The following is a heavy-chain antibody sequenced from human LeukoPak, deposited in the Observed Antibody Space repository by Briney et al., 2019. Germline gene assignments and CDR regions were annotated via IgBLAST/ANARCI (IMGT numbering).Heavy chain of an antibody. J-gene: IGHJ3*02. CDR2: IYYSGST. Sequence: PSETLSLTCTVSGGSISSYYWSWIRQPPGKGLEWIGYIYYSGSTNYNPSLKSRVTISVDTSKNQFSLKLSSVTAADTAVYYCARVPKRFLEWSTDAFDIWGRGTMVSVSS. CDR1: GGSISSYY. CDR3: ARVPKRFLEWSTDAFDI. D-gene: IGHD3-3*01. V-gene: IGHV4-59*01.